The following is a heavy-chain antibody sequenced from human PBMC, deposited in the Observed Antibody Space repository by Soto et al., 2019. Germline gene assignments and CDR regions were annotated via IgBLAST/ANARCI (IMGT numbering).Heavy chain of an antibody. D-gene: IGHD3-9*01. CDR3: TTARYDILTGYLKPDY. Sequence: PGGSLRLSCAASGFTFSNAWMNWVRQAPGKGLEWVGRIKSKTDGGTTDYAAPVKGRSTISRDDSKNTLYLQMNSLKTEDTAVYYCTTARYDILTGYLKPDYWGQGTLVTVSS. CDR2: IKSKTDGGTT. V-gene: IGHV3-15*07. CDR1: GFTFSNAW. J-gene: IGHJ4*02.